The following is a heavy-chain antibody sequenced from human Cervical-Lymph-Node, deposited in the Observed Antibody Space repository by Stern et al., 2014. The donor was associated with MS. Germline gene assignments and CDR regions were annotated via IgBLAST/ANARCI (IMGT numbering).Heavy chain of an antibody. J-gene: IGHJ5*02. CDR3: ARVKAEDVMIFGGIGCFDA. D-gene: IGHD3/OR15-3a*01. CDR2: IIPMVGKT. CDR1: GGSFTSYA. Sequence: QVQLVQSGAEVKKPGSSVKVSCKASGGSFTSYAIGWVRQVPGQGPEWMGGIIPMVGKTNYGQKFQDRVTITADESATIVYLEVSSLRSEDTAIYYCARVKAEDVMIFGGIGCFDAWGQGTLVTVSS. V-gene: IGHV1-69*01.